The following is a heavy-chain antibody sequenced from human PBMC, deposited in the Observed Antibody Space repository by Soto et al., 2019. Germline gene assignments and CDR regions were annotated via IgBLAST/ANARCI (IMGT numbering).Heavy chain of an antibody. J-gene: IGHJ4*02. CDR3: TTGVAVAGRTR. V-gene: IGHV3-15*01. D-gene: IGHD6-19*01. Sequence: EVQLVESGGGLVKPGGSLRLSCAASGFTFSNAWMSWVRQAPGKGLEWVGRIKSKTDGGTTDYAAPVKGRFTISRDDSKNTLYLQMNSLKTGDTAVYYCTTGVAVAGRTRWGQGTLVTVSS. CDR1: GFTFSNAW. CDR2: IKSKTDGGTT.